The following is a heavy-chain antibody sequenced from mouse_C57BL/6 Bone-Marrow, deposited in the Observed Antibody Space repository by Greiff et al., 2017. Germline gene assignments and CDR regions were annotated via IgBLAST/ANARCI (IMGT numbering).Heavy chain of an antibody. CDR1: GYTFTSYW. CDR2: IHPNSGST. CDR3: ARETAQARYYAMDY. D-gene: IGHD3-2*02. V-gene: IGHV1-64*01. J-gene: IGHJ4*01. Sequence: QVQLKQPGAELVKPGASVKLSCKASGYTFTSYWMHWVKQRPGQGLEWIGMIHPNSGSTNYNEKFKSKATLTVDKSSSTAYMQLSSLTSEDSAVYYCARETAQARYYAMDYWGQGTSVTVSS.